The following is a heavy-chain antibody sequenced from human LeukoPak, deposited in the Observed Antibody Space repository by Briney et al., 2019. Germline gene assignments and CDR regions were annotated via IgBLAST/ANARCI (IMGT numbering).Heavy chain of an antibody. CDR2: INPSGGST. CDR1: GYTFTSYY. V-gene: IGHV1-46*01. J-gene: IGHJ4*02. CDR3: ARAPRGFCSGGSCFDF. Sequence: ASVTVSCKASGYTFTSYYMHWVRQAPGQGLEWMGIINPSGGSTSYAQKFQGRVTMTRDTSISTAYMELSRLRSDDTAVYYCARAPRGFCSGGSCFDFWGQGTLVTVSS. D-gene: IGHD2-15*01.